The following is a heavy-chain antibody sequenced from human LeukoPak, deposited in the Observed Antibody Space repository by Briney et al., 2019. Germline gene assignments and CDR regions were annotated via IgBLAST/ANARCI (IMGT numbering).Heavy chain of an antibody. D-gene: IGHD2-2*01. CDR1: EYTLTGLS. Sequence: ASVKVSCKVSEYTLTGLSVHWVRLAPGKGLEWMGGFDPEDGETIYAQKFQGRVTMTEDTSTDTAYMELSSLRSEDTAVYYCATGLYIVVVPATIKDAFDIWGQGTMVTVSS. CDR3: ATGLYIVVVPATIKDAFDI. J-gene: IGHJ3*02. V-gene: IGHV1-24*01. CDR2: FDPEDGET.